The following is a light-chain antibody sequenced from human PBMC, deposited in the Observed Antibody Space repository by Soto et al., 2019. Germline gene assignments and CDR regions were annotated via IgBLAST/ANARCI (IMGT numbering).Light chain of an antibody. CDR3: QQYNNWPQT. CDR1: QSVSNN. Sequence: IVLTQSPGTLSLSPGERATLSCRASQSVSNNYLAWYQQKPGQAPRLLIYGASTRATDIPARFSGSGSGTEFTLTISSLQSEDFAEYHCQQYNNWPQTFGQGTKVDIK. CDR2: GAS. V-gene: IGKV3-15*01. J-gene: IGKJ1*01.